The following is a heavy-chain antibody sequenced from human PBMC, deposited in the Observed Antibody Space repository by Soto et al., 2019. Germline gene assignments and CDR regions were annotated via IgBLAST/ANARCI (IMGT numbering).Heavy chain of an antibody. V-gene: IGHV1-8*01. CDR1: GYTFTSYD. J-gene: IGHJ5*02. CDR2: MNPNSGNT. D-gene: IGHD3-22*01. CDR3: ARAPIVVVRRVCWFDP. Sequence: QVQLVQSGAEVKKPGASVKVSCKASGYTFTSYDINWVRQATGQGLEGMGWMNPNSGNTGYAQKFQGRVTMTRNTSISTAYMELSSLRSEDTAVYYCARAPIVVVRRVCWFDPWGQGTLVTVSS.